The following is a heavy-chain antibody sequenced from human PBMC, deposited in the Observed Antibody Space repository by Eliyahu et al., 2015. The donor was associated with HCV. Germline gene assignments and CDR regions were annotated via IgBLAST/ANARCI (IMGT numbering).Heavy chain of an antibody. J-gene: IGHJ4*02. D-gene: IGHD3-9*01. CDR1: GFTFXXXG. Sequence: QVQLVESGGGVVQPGRSLRLSCAASGFTFXXXGMHWVXQAXGKGLEWVAVIWYDGSNKYYADSVKGRFTISRDNSKNTLYLQMNSLRAEDTAVYYCARGDDILTGYYLYYFDYWGQGTLVTVSS. CDR2: IWYDGSNK. V-gene: IGHV3-33*01. CDR3: ARGDDILTGYYLYYFDY.